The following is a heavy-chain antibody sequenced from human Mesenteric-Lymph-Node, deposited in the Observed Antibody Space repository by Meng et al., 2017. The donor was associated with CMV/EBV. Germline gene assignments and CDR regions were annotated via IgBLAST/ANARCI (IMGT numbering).Heavy chain of an antibody. D-gene: IGHD2-15*01. CDR2: IYDNENT. Sequence: SETLSLTCNVSGGSNSSYYWSWIRQPPGKGLEWIAYIYDNENTNYNPSLKSRVTISVDTSKNQFSLKLSSVTAADTAVYYCARENYCSGGSCYPDWFDPWGQGTLVTVSS. CDR3: ARENYCSGGSCYPDWFDP. CDR1: GGSNSSYY. V-gene: IGHV4-59*01. J-gene: IGHJ5*02.